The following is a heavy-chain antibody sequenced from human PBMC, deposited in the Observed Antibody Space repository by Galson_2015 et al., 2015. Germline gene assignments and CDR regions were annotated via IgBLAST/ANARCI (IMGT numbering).Heavy chain of an antibody. V-gene: IGHV1-18*01. CDR3: ARGPSQSYCGGDCYFDY. J-gene: IGHJ4*02. D-gene: IGHD2-21*01. CDR2: ISAYDGKT. Sequence: SVKVSCKASGYNFSRSGIGWVRQAPGHGLEWMGWISAYDGKTNYAQEFQGIVAQKFQGRVTMTTDTSTSTAYMELRSLRSDDTAVYYCARGPSQSYCGGDCYFDYWGQGTLVTVSS. CDR1: GYNFSRSG.